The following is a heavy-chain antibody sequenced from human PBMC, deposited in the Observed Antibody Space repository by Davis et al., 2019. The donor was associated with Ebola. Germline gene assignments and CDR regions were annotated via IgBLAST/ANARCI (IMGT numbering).Heavy chain of an antibody. CDR2: TRNKANSYTT. D-gene: IGHD3-22*01. Sequence: GGSLRLSCAASGFTFSGHYMDWVRQAPGKGLEWVGRTRNKANSYTTEYAASVKGRFTISRDDSKNSLYLQMNSLKTEDTAVYYCAREANYYDSSGYYRGAFDIWGQGTMVTVSS. CDR3: AREANYYDSSGYYRGAFDI. CDR1: GFTFSGHY. J-gene: IGHJ3*02. V-gene: IGHV3-72*01.